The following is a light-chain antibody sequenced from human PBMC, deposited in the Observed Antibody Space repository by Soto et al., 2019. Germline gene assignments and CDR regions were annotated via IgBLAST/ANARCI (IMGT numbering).Light chain of an antibody. Sequence: QSVLTQPASVSGSPGQSITISCTGTSSDVGGYNFVSWYQQHPDKAPRLMIYEVSNRPSGVSNRFSGSKSGNTASLTISGLQAEDEADYYCTSFTSSHTYVFGPGTKLTVL. CDR3: TSFTSSHTYV. CDR1: SSDVGGYNF. CDR2: EVS. J-gene: IGLJ1*01. V-gene: IGLV2-14*01.